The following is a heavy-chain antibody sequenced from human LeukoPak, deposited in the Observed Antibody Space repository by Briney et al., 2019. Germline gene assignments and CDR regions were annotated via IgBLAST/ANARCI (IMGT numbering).Heavy chain of an antibody. D-gene: IGHD3-3*01. J-gene: IGHJ6*02. CDR2: ISYDGSNK. CDR1: GFTVSSNY. V-gene: IGHV3-30-3*01. Sequence: HAGGSLRLSCAASGFTVSSNYMHWVRQAPGKGLEWVAVISYDGSNKYYADSVKGRFTISRDNSKNTLYLQMNSLRAEDTAVYYCARDLYAPIFGVVIMGYYYYGMDVWGQGTTVTVSS. CDR3: ARDLYAPIFGVVIMGYYYYGMDV.